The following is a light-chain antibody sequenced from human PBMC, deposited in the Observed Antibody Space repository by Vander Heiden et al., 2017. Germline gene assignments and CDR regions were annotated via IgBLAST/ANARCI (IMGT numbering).Light chain of an antibody. V-gene: IGKV1-39*01. CDR2: AAS. CDR1: QSISSY. J-gene: IGKJ4*02. Sequence: DIQMTQSPSSLSASVGNRVTIPSRASQSISSYLTWYQQKPGKAPKLLIYAASSLQSGVPSRFSGSGSGTDFTLTISSLQPEDFATYYCHQSDSTPLTFGGGTKVEIK. CDR3: HQSDSTPLT.